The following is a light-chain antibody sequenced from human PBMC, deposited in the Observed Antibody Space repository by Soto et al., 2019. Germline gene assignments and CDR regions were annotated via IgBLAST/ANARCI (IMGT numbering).Light chain of an antibody. J-gene: IGKJ1*01. CDR3: QQYNNWPRT. CDR2: GVS. V-gene: IGKV3-15*01. CDR1: QNGNNN. Sequence: EIVITQSPATLSVSPGERATLSCRASQNGNNNFAWYQQKFGQSPRLLIYGVSTRATGIPARFSGSGSGTEFTLTISSFQSEDVALYHCQQYNNWPRTFGQGTKVEIK.